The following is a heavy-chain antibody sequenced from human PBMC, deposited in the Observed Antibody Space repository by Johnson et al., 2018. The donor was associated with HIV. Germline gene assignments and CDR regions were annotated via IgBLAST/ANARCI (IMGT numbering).Heavy chain of an antibody. J-gene: IGHJ3*01. CDR2: ISSSGSTI. V-gene: IGHV3-11*04. CDR1: GFAVSSNY. CDR3: ARDLGNWDSPRSAFDV. Sequence: VQLVESGGGLVQPGGSLRLSCAVSGFAVSSNYITWVRQAPGKGLEWVSYISSSGSTIYYADSVKGRFTISRDNAKNSLYLQVNSLRAEDTAVYYCARDLGNWDSPRSAFDVWGQGTMVTVSS. D-gene: IGHD1/OR15-1a*01.